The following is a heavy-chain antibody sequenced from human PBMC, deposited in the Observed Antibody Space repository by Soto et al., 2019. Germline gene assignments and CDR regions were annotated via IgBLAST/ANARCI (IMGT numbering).Heavy chain of an antibody. CDR1: GFTFSRYA. CDR3: ARGGYYGSGSYLSYYGMDV. Sequence: GGSLRLSCAASGFTFSRYAMHWVRQAPGKGLEWVAVISYDGSNKYYADSVKGRFTISRDNSKNTLYLQMNSLRAEDTAVYYCARGGYYGSGSYLSYYGMDVWGQGTTVTVSS. D-gene: IGHD3-10*01. CDR2: ISYDGSNK. J-gene: IGHJ6*02. V-gene: IGHV3-30-3*01.